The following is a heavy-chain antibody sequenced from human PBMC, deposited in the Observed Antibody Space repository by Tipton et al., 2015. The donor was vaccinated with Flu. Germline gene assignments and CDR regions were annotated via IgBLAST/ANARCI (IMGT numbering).Heavy chain of an antibody. D-gene: IGHD3-3*01. CDR1: GGSFSGYY. CDR3: ATKDGNRSEWRNK. J-gene: IGHJ4*02. CDR2: INHSGTT. Sequence: TLSLTCAVYGGSFSGYYWSWIRQPPGKGLEWIGEINHSGTTNYSPSLKSRVTTSVDTSKKQFSLKLSTVTAADTAVYYCATKDGNRSEWRNKWGQGTLVTV. V-gene: IGHV4-34*01.